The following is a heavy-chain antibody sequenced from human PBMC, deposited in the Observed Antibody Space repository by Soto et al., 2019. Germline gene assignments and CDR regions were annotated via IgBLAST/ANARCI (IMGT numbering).Heavy chain of an antibody. CDR3: AHRVLRTVFGLVTTTAIYFDF. Sequence: QITLNESGPTLVRPTETLTLTCRFSGFSLTTSGVGVGWILKSPGKAPEWLALIYWDDDKRYSASLKSRLTITKDTSKNQVVLTVSDLDPTDTATYYCAHRVLRTVFGLVTTTAIYFDFWGQGTPVAVSS. CDR2: IYWDDDK. CDR1: GFSLTTSGVG. V-gene: IGHV2-5*02. J-gene: IGHJ4*02. D-gene: IGHD3-3*01.